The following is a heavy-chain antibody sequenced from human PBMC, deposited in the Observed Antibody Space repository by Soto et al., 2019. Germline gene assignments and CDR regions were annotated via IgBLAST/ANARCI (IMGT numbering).Heavy chain of an antibody. V-gene: IGHV4-31*03. CDR3: AVEIYDFWSGYHNWFDP. Sequence: SETLSLTCTVSGGSISSGGYYWSWIRQHPGKGLEWIGYIYYSGSTYYSPSLKSRVTISVDTSKNQFSLKLSSVTAADTAVYYCAVEIYDFWSGYHNWFDPWGQGTLVTVSS. D-gene: IGHD3-3*01. CDR2: IYYSGST. CDR1: GGSISSGGYY. J-gene: IGHJ5*02.